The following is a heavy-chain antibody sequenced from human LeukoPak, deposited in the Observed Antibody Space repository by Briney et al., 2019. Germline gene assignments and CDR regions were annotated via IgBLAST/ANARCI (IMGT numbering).Heavy chain of an antibody. V-gene: IGHV4-4*02. D-gene: IGHD2-21*01. CDR2: IYHNGST. CDR3: ARVDWYEGLDY. CDR1: GVSISSDNW. J-gene: IGHJ4*02. Sequence: PLETLSLTCAVSGVSISSDNWWSWVRQPPGRGLKWLGEIYHNGSTNDNPSLKSRVTISVDKSNNLFSLKLSSVTAADTAVYYCARVDWYEGLDYWGQGALVTVSS.